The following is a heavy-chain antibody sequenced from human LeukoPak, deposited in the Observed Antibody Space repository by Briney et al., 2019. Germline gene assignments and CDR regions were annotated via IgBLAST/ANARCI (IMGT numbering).Heavy chain of an antibody. D-gene: IGHD3-16*02. Sequence: ASVKVSCKASGYTFADYYMHWVRQAPGQGLEWMGWINPGNGNTKYSPKFQGRVTFSRDTSATTADMEVSRLNFEDSAVYYCARLSSTSIWLLDYWGLGTLVTVSS. CDR2: INPGNGNT. CDR3: ARLSSTSIWLLDY. CDR1: GYTFADYY. J-gene: IGHJ4*02. V-gene: IGHV1/OR15-3*02.